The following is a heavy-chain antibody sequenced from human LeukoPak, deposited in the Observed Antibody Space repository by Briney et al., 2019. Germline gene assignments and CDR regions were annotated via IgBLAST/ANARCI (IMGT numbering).Heavy chain of an antibody. CDR3: ARDCSGGSCYGAFDI. CDR1: GASIRSGDYY. V-gene: IGHV4-30-4*01. CDR2: IYDSGST. Sequence: SQTLSLTCTVAGASIRSGDYYWSWIRQPPGKGLEWIGYIYDSGSTYYNPSLKSRITISVDTSENRFSLKLSSVTATDTAVYYCARDCSGGSCYGAFDIWGQGTMVTVSS. J-gene: IGHJ3*02. D-gene: IGHD2-15*01.